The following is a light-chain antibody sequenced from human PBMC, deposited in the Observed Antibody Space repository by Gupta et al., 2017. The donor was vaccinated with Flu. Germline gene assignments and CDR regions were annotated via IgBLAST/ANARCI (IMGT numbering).Light chain of an antibody. CDR3: QQLTDWLLT. CDR1: QSIGTN. CDR2: DAS. J-gene: IGKJ4*01. Sequence: ITLPQSPATWPLPPGERATLPCRASQSIGTNLAWYQQKPGQAPRLLIYDASTLPTGIPARFSGRGSGADFTLTISSLEPEDFATYYCQQLTDWLLTFGAGTRVEIK. V-gene: IGKV3-11*01.